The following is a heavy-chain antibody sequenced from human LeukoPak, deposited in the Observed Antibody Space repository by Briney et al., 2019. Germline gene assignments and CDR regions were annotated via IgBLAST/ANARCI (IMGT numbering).Heavy chain of an antibody. D-gene: IGHD2-2*01. CDR2: INPSGGST. J-gene: IGHJ4*02. Sequence: ASVKVSCKASGYTFTSYYMHWVRQAPGQGLEWMGIINPSGGSTSYAQKFQGRVTMTRDMSTSTDYMELSSLRSEDTAVYYCARDLRTTSPGYYFDYWGQGTLVTVSS. V-gene: IGHV1-46*01. CDR1: GYTFTSYY. CDR3: ARDLRTTSPGYYFDY.